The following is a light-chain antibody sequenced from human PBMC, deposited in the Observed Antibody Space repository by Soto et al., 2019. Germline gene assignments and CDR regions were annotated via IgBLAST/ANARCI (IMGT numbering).Light chain of an antibody. CDR3: QQYNNWPPRPEWYT. J-gene: IGKJ2*01. CDR2: GAS. CDR1: QSVSSN. Sequence: EIVMTQSPATLSVSPGERATLSCRASQSVSSNLAWYQQKPGQAPRLLIYGASTRATGIPARFSGSGSGTEFTLTISSLQSEDFAVYYCQQYNNWPPRPEWYTLGQGTKLEIK. V-gene: IGKV3-15*01.